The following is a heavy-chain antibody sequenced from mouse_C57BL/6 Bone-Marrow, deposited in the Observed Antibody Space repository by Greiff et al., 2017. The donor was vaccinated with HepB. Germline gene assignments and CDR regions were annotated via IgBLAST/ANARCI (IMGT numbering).Heavy chain of an antibody. CDR1: GYSFTDYN. D-gene: IGHD2-5*01. J-gene: IGHJ4*01. Sequence: VQLQQSGPELVKPGASVKISCKASGYSFTDYNMNWVKQSNGKSLEWIGVINPNYGTTRYNQKFKGKATLTVDQSSSTAYMQLNSLTSEDSAVYYCARYPLYYSNYVDYAMDYWGQGTSVTVSS. V-gene: IGHV1-39*01. CDR2: INPNYGTT. CDR3: ARYPLYYSNYVDYAMDY.